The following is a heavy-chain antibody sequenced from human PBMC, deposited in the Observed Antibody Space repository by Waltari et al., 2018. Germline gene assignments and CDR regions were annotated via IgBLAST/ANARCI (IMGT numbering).Heavy chain of an antibody. Sequence: QVQLVQSGAEVKKPGASVKVSCKASGYTFTSYGISWVRQAPGQGLEWMGWISAYNGNTNYAQKLQGRVTMTTDTSTSTAYMELRSLRSDDTAVYYCARDVRFTIFGVVIKYYFDYWGQGTLVTVSS. CDR3: ARDVRFTIFGVVIKYYFDY. V-gene: IGHV1-18*01. D-gene: IGHD3-3*01. J-gene: IGHJ4*02. CDR1: GYTFTSYG. CDR2: ISAYNGNT.